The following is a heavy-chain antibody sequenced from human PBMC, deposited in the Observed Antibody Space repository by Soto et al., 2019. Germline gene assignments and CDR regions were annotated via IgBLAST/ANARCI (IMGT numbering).Heavy chain of an antibody. CDR1: GGTFSSYA. V-gene: IGHV1-69*06. CDR3: ARGGGEWLLDYYYYGMDV. CDR2: IIPIFGAA. Sequence: SVKVSCKASGGTFSSYAISWVRQAPGQGLEWMGGIIPIFGAANYAQKFQGRVTITADKSTSTAYMELSSLRSEDTAVYYCARGGGEWLLDYYYYGMDVWGQGTTVTVSS. D-gene: IGHD3-3*01. J-gene: IGHJ6*02.